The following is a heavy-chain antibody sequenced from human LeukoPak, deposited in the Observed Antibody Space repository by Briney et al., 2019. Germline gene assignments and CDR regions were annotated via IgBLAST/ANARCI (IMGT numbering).Heavy chain of an antibody. CDR3: AGEYSSSWFGGWFDP. Sequence: PGGSLRLSCAASGFTFSRYTMNWVRQSPGKGLEWVSSISSSGYYIYYADSVKGRFTISRDNAKNSLYLQMNSLRAEDTAVYYCAGEYSSSWFGGWFDPWGQGTLVTVSS. V-gene: IGHV3-21*01. CDR2: ISSSGYYI. CDR1: GFTFSRYT. J-gene: IGHJ5*02. D-gene: IGHD2-2*01.